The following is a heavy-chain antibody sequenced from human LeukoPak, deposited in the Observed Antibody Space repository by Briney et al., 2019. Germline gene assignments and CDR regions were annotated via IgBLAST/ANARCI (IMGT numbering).Heavy chain of an antibody. J-gene: IGHJ4*02. CDR2: MNPNSGNT. CDR3: ASCTLSTSCYDY. CDR1: GYTFTTYD. V-gene: IGHV1-8*01. Sequence: ASVKVSCKASGYTFTTYDINWVRQATGQGLEWMGWMNPNSGNTSYAQKFQGRVTMTRDTSTSTVYMELSSLRSEDTAVYYCASCTLSTSCYDYWGQGTLVTVSS. D-gene: IGHD2-2*01.